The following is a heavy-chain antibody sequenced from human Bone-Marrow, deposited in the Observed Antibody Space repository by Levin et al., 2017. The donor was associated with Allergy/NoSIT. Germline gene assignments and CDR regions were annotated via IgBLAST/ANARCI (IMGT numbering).Heavy chain of an antibody. CDR3: ARGHFPYYYYGMDV. J-gene: IGHJ6*02. V-gene: IGHV1-18*01. CDR2: DSAYSGNT. Sequence: VRQAPGQGLEWMGWDSAYSGNTNYALNLQDRVTMTTDTATNTAYMELTSLRSDDTAIYYCARGHFPYYYYGMDVWGQGTTVVVSS.